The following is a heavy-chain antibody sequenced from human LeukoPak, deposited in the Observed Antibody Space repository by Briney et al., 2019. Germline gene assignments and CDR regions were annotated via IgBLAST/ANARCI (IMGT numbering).Heavy chain of an antibody. CDR1: GFTFSNSW. Sequence: GESLRLSCVASGFTFSNSWMHWVRQAPGKGLVWVARINSDGSSTTYADSVKGRFTISRDNAKNTLYLQMNSLRVDDTAEYYCTRAYQQHLINWFDPWGQGTLVTVSS. CDR3: TRAYQQHLINWFDP. V-gene: IGHV3-74*03. D-gene: IGHD6-13*01. J-gene: IGHJ5*02. CDR2: INSDGSST.